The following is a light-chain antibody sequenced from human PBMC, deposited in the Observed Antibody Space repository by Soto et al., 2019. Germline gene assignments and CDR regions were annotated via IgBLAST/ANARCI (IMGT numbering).Light chain of an antibody. CDR3: QHRSNWLWG. CDR1: QSVSSY. CDR2: DAS. V-gene: IGKV3-11*01. Sequence: EIVLTQSPGTLSLSPGERATLSCRASQSVSSYLAWYQQEPGQAPRLLIYDASNRATGIPARFSGSGSGTDFTLTISSLEPEDFAVYYCQHRSNWLWGFGPGTKVDIK. J-gene: IGKJ3*01.